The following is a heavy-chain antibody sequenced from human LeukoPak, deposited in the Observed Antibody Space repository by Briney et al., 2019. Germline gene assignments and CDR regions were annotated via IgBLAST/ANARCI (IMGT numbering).Heavy chain of an antibody. CDR3: ARDSPSTTRFPDY. J-gene: IGHJ4*02. CDR1: GFTFSSYG. D-gene: IGHD2-2*01. CDR2: IWYDGSNK. Sequence: GGSLRLSCAASGFTFSSYGMHWVRQAPGKGLEWVAVIWYDGSNKYYADSVKGRFTISRDNSKNTLYLQMNSLRAEDTAVYYCARDSPSTTRFPDYWGQGTLVTVSS. V-gene: IGHV3-33*01.